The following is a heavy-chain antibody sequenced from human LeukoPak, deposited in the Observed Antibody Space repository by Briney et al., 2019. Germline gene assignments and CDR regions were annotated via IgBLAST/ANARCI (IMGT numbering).Heavy chain of an antibody. CDR2: IYHSGST. D-gene: IGHD2-21*01. Sequence: SETLSLTCTVSGYSISSGYYWGWIRQPPGQGLEWIGSIYHSGSTYYNPSLKSRVTISVDTSKNQFSLKLSSVTAADTAVYHCARETRTYCGGDCYSNWFDPWGQGTLVTVSS. CDR1: GYSISSGYY. CDR3: ARETRTYCGGDCYSNWFDP. V-gene: IGHV4-38-2*02. J-gene: IGHJ5*02.